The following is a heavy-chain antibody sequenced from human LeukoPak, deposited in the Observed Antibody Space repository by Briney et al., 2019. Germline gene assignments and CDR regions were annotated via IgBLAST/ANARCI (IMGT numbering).Heavy chain of an antibody. Sequence: PVGSLRLSCGASGFTFSSYGMHWVRQAPGKGLEWVAVIWYDGSNKYYADSVKGRFTISRDNSKNTLYLQMSSLRAEDTAVYYCAKGFKYYYDSSGYYYDYWGQGTLVTVSS. CDR1: GFTFSSYG. J-gene: IGHJ4*02. CDR2: IWYDGSNK. V-gene: IGHV3-33*06. D-gene: IGHD3-22*01. CDR3: AKGFKYYYDSSGYYYDY.